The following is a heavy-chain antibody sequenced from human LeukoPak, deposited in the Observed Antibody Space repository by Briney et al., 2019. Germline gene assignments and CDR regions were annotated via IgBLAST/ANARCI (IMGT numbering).Heavy chain of an antibody. CDR3: ARGPPNWGYDY. J-gene: IGHJ4*02. Sequence: ASVKVSCKASGYTFTSYDFNWVRQATGQRPEWMGWMSPNSGDTGYARRFQDRVTMTRNTSISTAYMELSSLRSDGTAVYYCARGPPNWGYDYWGPGTLVTVSS. D-gene: IGHD7-27*01. V-gene: IGHV1-8*01. CDR2: MSPNSGDT. CDR1: GYTFTSYD.